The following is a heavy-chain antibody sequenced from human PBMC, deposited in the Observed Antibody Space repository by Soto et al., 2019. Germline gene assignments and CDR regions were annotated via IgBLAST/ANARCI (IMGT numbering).Heavy chain of an antibody. J-gene: IGHJ4*02. V-gene: IGHV3-23*01. CDR3: AKTGDGSGLGYYFDY. Sequence: EVQLLESGGGLVQPGGSLRLSCAASGFTFSSYAMSWVRQAPGKGLEWVSAISGSGGSTYYADSVKGRFTISRDNSKNRLYLQMNSLRAEDTAVYYCAKTGDGSGLGYYFDYWGQGTLVTVSS. CDR1: GFTFSSYA. CDR2: ISGSGGST. D-gene: IGHD3-10*01.